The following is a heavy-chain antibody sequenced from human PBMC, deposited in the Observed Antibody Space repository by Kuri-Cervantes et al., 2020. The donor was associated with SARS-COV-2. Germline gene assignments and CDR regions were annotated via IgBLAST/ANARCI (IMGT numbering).Heavy chain of an antibody. V-gene: IGHV1-69*05. Sequence: SVKVSCKASGGTFSSYAISWVRQAPGQGLEWMGRIIPTFGTANYAQKFQGRVTITTDESTSTAYMELSSLRSEDTAVYYCARVTGDLGVGAFDIWGQGTMVTVSS. J-gene: IGHJ3*02. CDR1: GGTFSSYA. CDR2: IIPTFGTA. D-gene: IGHD7-27*01. CDR3: ARVTGDLGVGAFDI.